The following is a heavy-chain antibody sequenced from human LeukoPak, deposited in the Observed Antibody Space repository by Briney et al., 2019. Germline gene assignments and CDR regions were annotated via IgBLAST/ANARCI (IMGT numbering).Heavy chain of an antibody. CDR2: INPNSGDT. D-gene: IGHD5-18*01. J-gene: IGHJ4*02. CDR3: ARGYSYVYNY. V-gene: IGHV1-8*01. CDR1: GYTFTSYD. Sequence: ASVEVSCKASGYTFTSYDINWVRQAPGQGLEWMGWINPNSGDTGYAKKFQGKVTMTRNTSISTAYMEVSSLRSEDTAVYYCARGYSYVYNYWGQGTLVTVSS.